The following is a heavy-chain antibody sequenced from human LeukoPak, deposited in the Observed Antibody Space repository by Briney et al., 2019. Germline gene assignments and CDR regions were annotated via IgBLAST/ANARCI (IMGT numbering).Heavy chain of an antibody. CDR1: GFTFSNYS. CDR3: TTTTLFDY. CDR2: ISSRISTM. Sequence: GGSLRLSCAASGFTFSNYSMNWVRQAPGKGLEWVSYISSRISTMYYADSVKGRFTISRGNAKNSLFLQMNSLRAEDTAVYYCTTTTLFDYWGQGALVTVSS. D-gene: IGHD4-17*01. J-gene: IGHJ4*02. V-gene: IGHV3-48*01.